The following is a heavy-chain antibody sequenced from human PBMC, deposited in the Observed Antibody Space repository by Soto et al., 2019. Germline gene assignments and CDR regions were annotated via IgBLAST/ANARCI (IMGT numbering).Heavy chain of an antibody. J-gene: IGHJ6*02. D-gene: IGHD3-10*01. Sequence: GESLKISCKGSGYSFTSYWISWVRQMPGKGLEWMGRIDPSDSYTNYSPSFQGHVTISADKSISTAYLQWSSLKASDTAMYYCARQGGFGELLFYFYVMDVWGQGTTVTVSS. CDR3: ARQGGFGELLFYFYVMDV. CDR2: IDPSDSYT. V-gene: IGHV5-10-1*01. CDR1: GYSFTSYW.